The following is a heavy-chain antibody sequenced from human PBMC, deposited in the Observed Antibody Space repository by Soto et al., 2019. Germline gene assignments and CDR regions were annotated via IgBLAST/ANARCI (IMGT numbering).Heavy chain of an antibody. CDR3: AISADDYGDFDAFDI. V-gene: IGHV4-39*01. Sequence: SETLSVTCTVSGGSISSSSYYWGWIRQPPGKGLEWIGSIYYSGSTYYNPSLKSRVTISVDTSKNQFSLKLSSVTAADTAVYYCAISADDYGDFDAFDIWGQGTMVTVSS. CDR2: IYYSGST. D-gene: IGHD4-17*01. CDR1: GGSISSSSYY. J-gene: IGHJ3*02.